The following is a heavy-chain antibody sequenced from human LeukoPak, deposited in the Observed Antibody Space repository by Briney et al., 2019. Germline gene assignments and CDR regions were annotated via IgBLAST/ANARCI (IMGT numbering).Heavy chain of an antibody. Sequence: GGSLRLSCAASGFTFSSYAMSWVRQAPGKGLEWVSATSSSGGNTYYADSVKGRFTISRDNSKNTLYLQMNSLRAEDTAVYYCTKNYYYDSSGPRYYFDYWGQGTLVTVSS. V-gene: IGHV3-23*01. CDR2: TSSSGGNT. CDR1: GFTFSSYA. CDR3: TKNYYYDSSGPRYYFDY. J-gene: IGHJ4*02. D-gene: IGHD3-22*01.